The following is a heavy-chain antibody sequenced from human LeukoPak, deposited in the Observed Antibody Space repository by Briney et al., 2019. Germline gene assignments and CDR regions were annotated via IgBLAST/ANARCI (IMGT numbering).Heavy chain of an antibody. D-gene: IGHD2-21*02. CDR2: IYYSGST. V-gene: IGHV4-59*01. CDR1: GGSISNYY. CDR3: ARNRLDRNSHWYFDL. Sequence: SETLSLTCTVSGGSISNYYRSWIRQPPGKGLELIGYIYYSGSTNYNPSLKSRVTISVDTSKNQFSLKLSSVTAADTAVFYCARNRLDRNSHWYFDLWGRGTQVTISS. J-gene: IGHJ2*01.